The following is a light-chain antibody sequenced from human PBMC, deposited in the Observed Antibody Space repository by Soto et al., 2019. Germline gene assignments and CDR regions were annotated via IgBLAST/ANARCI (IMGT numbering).Light chain of an antibody. J-gene: IGLJ2*01. V-gene: IGLV2-14*01. CDR3: SSYTISSTLEV. Sequence: QSALTQPASVSGSPGQSITISCTGTSSDVGGYNYVSWYQQHPGKAPKLMIYDVSNRPSGVSNRFAGSKSGNTASLTISGLQAEDEADYYCSSYTISSTLEVFGGVTKLTVL. CDR1: SSDVGGYNY. CDR2: DVS.